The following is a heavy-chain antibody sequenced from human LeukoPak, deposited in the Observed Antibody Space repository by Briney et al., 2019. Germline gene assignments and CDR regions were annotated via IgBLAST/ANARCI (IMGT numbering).Heavy chain of an antibody. J-gene: IGHJ5*02. V-gene: IGHV4-61*02. CDR2: IYTSGST. CDR1: GGSISSGSYY. Sequence: SETLSLTCTVSGGSISSGSYYWSWIRQPAGKGLEWIGRIYTSGSTNYNPSLKSRVTISVDTSKNQFSLKLSSVTAAGTAVYYCARELGEELLWFGELHNWFDPWGQGTLVTVSS. D-gene: IGHD3-10*01. CDR3: ARELGEELLWFGELHNWFDP.